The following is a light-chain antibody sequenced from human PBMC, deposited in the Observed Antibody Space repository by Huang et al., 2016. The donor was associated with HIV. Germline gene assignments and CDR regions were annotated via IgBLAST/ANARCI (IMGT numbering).Light chain of an antibody. CDR2: AAS. Sequence: DIQMTQSPSSLSASVGARVTITCRASQSVTGDLNWSQQKPGKAPNLLIYAASRLQSGVPSRFSGSGSGTEFTLTISSLQPEDFATYYCQQTYTFPYTFGQGTNLDIK. V-gene: IGKV1-39*01. CDR1: QSVTGD. CDR3: QQTYTFPYT. J-gene: IGKJ2*01.